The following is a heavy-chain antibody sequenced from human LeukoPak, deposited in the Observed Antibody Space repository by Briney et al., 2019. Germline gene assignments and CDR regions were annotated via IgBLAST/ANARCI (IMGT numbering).Heavy chain of an antibody. CDR3: ARLYDGSAYHADHFDY. D-gene: IGHD3-22*01. Sequence: PGGSLRLSCAASGFTFSSYSMNWVRQAPGKGLEWVSSISSSSSYIYYADSVKGRFTISRDNAKNSLYLQMNSLRAEDTAVYYCARLYDGSAYHADHFDYWGQGTPVIVSS. V-gene: IGHV3-21*01. CDR1: GFTFSSYS. CDR2: ISSSSSYI. J-gene: IGHJ4*02.